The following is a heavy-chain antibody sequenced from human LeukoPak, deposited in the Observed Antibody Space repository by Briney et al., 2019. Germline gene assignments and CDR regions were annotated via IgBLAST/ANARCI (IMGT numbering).Heavy chain of an antibody. J-gene: IGHJ4*02. CDR1: GGSFSGYY. D-gene: IGHD1-14*01. CDR2: INHSGST. CDR3: ARDRSGITDY. V-gene: IGHV4-34*01. Sequence: SETLSLTCAVYGGSFSGYYWSWIRQPPGKGLEWIGEINHSGSTNYNPSLKSRVTISVDKSKNQFSLKLSSVTAADTAVYYCARDRSGITDYWGQGTLVTVSS.